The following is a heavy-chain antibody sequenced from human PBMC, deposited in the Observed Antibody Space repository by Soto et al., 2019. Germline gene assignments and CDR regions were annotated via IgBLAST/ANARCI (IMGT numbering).Heavy chain of an antibody. D-gene: IGHD3-22*01. CDR1: GFTFSSYG. V-gene: IGHV3-30*18. CDR3: AKTGGYDSSGFSFDY. CDR2: ISYDGSNK. Sequence: GSLRLSCAASGFTFSSYGMHWVRQAPGKGLEWVAVISYDGSNKYYADSVKGRFTISRDNSKNTLYLQMNSLRAEDTAVYYCAKTGGYDSSGFSFDYWGQGTLVTVSS. J-gene: IGHJ4*02.